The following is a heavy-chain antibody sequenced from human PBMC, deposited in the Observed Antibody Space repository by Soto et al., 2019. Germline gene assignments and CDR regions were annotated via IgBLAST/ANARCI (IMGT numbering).Heavy chain of an antibody. V-gene: IGHV3-23*01. J-gene: IGHJ6*02. Sequence: GGSLRLSCAASGCTFSGYAMSWVRQAPGKGLEWVSAISGSGGSTYYADSVKGRFTISRDNSKNTLYLQMNSLRAEDTAVYYCAKFGSGWYEVYYYYYYGMDVWGQGTTVTVS. CDR2: ISGSGGST. D-gene: IGHD6-19*01. CDR3: AKFGSGWYEVYYYYYYGMDV. CDR1: GCTFSGYA.